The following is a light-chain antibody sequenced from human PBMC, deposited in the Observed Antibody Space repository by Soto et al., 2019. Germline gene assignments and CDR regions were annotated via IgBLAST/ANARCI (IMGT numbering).Light chain of an antibody. V-gene: IGLV2-14*01. Sequence: QSALTQPASVSGSPGQSITISCTGTSSDVGGYNYVSWYQQHPGKAPKLMIYDVSNRHSGVSNRFSGSKSGNTASLTISGLQAEDEADYYCSSYTSSSTLEVVFGGGTKVTVL. CDR1: SSDVGGYNY. CDR3: SSYTSSSTLEVV. J-gene: IGLJ2*01. CDR2: DVS.